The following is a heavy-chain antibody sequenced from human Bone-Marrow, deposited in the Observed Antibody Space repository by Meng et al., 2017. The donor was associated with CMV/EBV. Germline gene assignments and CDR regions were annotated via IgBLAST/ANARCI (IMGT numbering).Heavy chain of an antibody. V-gene: IGHV1-2*02. Sequence: ASVKVSCKASGYTFTGYYMHWVRQAPGQGLEWMGWINPNSGGTNYAQKFQGRVTMTRDTSISTAYMELSRLRSDDTAVYYCARESGYCSSTSCYRAFDIWGQGTMVTVPS. CDR2: INPNSGGT. J-gene: IGHJ3*02. CDR1: GYTFTGYY. D-gene: IGHD2-2*02. CDR3: ARESGYCSSTSCYRAFDI.